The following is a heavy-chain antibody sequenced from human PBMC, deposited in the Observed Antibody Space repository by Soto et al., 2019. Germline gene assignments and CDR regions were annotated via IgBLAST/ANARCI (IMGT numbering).Heavy chain of an antibody. J-gene: IGHJ6*03. D-gene: IGHD2-2*01. CDR1: GFSLSTSGMC. CDR3: ARIRGVVPAAIKAVYYYMDV. Sequence: SGPTLVNPTQTLTLTCTFSGFSLSTSGMCVSWIRQPPGKALEWLARIDWDDDKYYSTSLKTRLTISKDTSKNQVVLTMTNMDPVDTATYYCARIRGVVPAAIKAVYYYMDVWGKGTTVTVSS. CDR2: IDWDDDK. V-gene: IGHV2-70*11.